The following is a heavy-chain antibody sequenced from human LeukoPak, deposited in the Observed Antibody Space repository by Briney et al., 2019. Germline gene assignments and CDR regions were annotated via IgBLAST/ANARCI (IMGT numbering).Heavy chain of an antibody. J-gene: IGHJ4*02. V-gene: IGHV1-2*02. CDR3: ARSFGHYYDSSGFDY. Sequence: ASVKVSCKASGYTFTGYYMHWVRQAPGQGLEWMGWINPNSGGTNYAQKFQGRVTMTRDTSISTAYMELSRLRSDDTAVDYCARSFGHYYDSSGFDYWGQGTLVTVSS. D-gene: IGHD3-22*01. CDR2: INPNSGGT. CDR1: GYTFTGYY.